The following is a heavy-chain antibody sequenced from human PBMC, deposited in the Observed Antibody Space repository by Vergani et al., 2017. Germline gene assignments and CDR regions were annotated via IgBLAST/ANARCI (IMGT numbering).Heavy chain of an antibody. CDR2: IRSKTYGATT. CDR1: GFNFGEYG. Sequence: EVQLVESGGDLVQPGRSLRLSCQTSGFNFGEYGVSCVREAPGKGLEWSGFIRSKTYGATTEYAASVRGRFTISIDDSTGIAYLQMSSLKKEDTAVYRCAVEIYDYGGSRDFDYWGQGTLVVFSS. CDR3: AVEIYDYGGSRDFDY. D-gene: IGHD4-23*01. J-gene: IGHJ4*02. V-gene: IGHV3-49*04.